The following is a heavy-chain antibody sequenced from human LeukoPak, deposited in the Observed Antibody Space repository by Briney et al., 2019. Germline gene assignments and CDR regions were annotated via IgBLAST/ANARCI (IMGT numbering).Heavy chain of an antibody. D-gene: IGHD2-2*01. V-gene: IGHV1-24*01. CDR1: GYTFTGYY. CDR2: FDPEDGET. CDR3: AALVGPEVVPDY. Sequence: GASVKVSCKASGYTFTGYYMHWVRQAPGKGLEWMGGFDPEDGETIYAQKFQGRVTMTEDTSTDTAYMELSSLRSEDTAVYYCAALVGPEVVPDYWGQGTLVTVSS. J-gene: IGHJ4*02.